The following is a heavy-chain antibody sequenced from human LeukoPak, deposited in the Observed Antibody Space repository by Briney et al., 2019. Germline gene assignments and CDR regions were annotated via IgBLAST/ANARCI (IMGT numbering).Heavy chain of an antibody. V-gene: IGHV3-23*01. CDR1: GFTFSSYT. D-gene: IGHD3-10*01. J-gene: IGHJ3*02. Sequence: GGSLRLSCAASGFTFSSYTMSWVRQAPGKGLEWVSYISGSGESTYYAHSVKGRFTISRDNSQNTLYLQMNSLRDEDPALYYFAKDHTATYFYGSGSYYSWNSFDIWGQGTMVTVSS. CDR3: AKDHTATYFYGSGSYYSWNSFDI. CDR2: ISGSGEST.